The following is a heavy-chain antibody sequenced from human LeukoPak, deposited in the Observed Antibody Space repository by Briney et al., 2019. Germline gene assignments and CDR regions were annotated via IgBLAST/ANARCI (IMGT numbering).Heavy chain of an antibody. CDR2: MVGSGES. D-gene: IGHD5-24*01. Sequence: GGPLRLSCAASGFTFATFAMSWVRQAPGKGLEWVSGMVGSGESYYAGSVKGRFTMSRDNSKTTVYLQMNSLRVEDTAIYYCAKDLHYNDGRWEFDPWGQGTLVTVSS. CDR1: GFTFATFA. CDR3: AKDLHYNDGRWEFDP. J-gene: IGHJ5*02. V-gene: IGHV3-23*01.